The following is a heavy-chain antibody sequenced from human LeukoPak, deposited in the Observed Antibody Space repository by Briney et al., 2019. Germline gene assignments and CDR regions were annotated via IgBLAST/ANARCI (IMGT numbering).Heavy chain of an antibody. CDR2: IYHSGST. CDR3: ASPCIAAARSCDY. CDR1: GGSISSGGYY. D-gene: IGHD6-13*01. Sequence: SETLSLTCTVSGGSISSGGYYWSWIRQPPGKGLEWIGYIYHSGSTYYNPSLKSRVTISVDRSKNQFSLKLSSVTAADTAVYYCASPCIAAARSCDYWGQGTLVTVSS. J-gene: IGHJ4*02. V-gene: IGHV4-30-2*01.